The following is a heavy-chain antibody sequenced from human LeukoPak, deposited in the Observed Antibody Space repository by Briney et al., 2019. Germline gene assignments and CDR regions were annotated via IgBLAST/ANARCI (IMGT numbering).Heavy chain of an antibody. V-gene: IGHV4-4*07. CDR2: IYTSGST. CDR3: AREYRWEQLATNWFDP. J-gene: IGHJ5*02. D-gene: IGHD6-6*01. CDR1: GGSISSYY. Sequence: SETLSLTCTVSGGSISSYYWSWIRQPAGKGLEWIGRIYTSGSTNYNPSLKSRVTMSVDTSKNQFSLKLSSVTAADTAVYYCAREYRWEQLATNWFDPWGQGTLVTVSS.